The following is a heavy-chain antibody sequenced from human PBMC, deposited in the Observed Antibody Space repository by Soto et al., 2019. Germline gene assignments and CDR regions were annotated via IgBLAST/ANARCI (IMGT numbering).Heavy chain of an antibody. CDR2: ISAYNGNI. CDR3: ARDVSSGWSIYDWFDP. J-gene: IGHJ5*02. CDR1: GYTFTSYG. D-gene: IGHD6-19*01. Sequence: ASVKVSCKASGYTFTSYGISWVRQAPGQGLEWMGWISAYNGNINYAQKLQGRVTMTTDTSTSTAYMELRSLRSDDTAVYYCARDVSSGWSIYDWFDPWGQGTLVTVSS. V-gene: IGHV1-18*04.